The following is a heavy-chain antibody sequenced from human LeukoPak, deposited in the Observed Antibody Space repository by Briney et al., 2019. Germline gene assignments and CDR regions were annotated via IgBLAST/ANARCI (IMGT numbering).Heavy chain of an antibody. D-gene: IGHD3-10*01. Sequence: SETLSLTCTVSGGSISSYYWSWIRQPPGKGLEWIGYIYYSGSTNYNPSLKSRVTISVDMSKNRCSLKLSSVTAADTAVYYCARDAHSTPFGYWGQGTLVTVSS. CDR3: ARDAHSTPFGY. V-gene: IGHV4-59*01. CDR2: IYYSGST. J-gene: IGHJ4*02. CDR1: GGSISSYY.